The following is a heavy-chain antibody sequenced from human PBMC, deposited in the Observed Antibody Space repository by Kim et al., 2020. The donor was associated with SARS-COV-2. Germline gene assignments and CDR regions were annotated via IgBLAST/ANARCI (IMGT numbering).Heavy chain of an antibody. D-gene: IGHD3-22*01. J-gene: IGHJ4*02. V-gene: IGHV3-73*01. CDR2: AT. Sequence: ATTYAESRKGRFPISKDDARNTVYLQMNSLKTEDTAVYYCTRYYDYRFDFWGQGTLVTVSS. CDR3: TRYYDYRFDF.